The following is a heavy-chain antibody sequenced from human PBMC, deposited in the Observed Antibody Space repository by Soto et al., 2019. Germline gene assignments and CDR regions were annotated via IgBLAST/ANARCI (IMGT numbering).Heavy chain of an antibody. D-gene: IGHD4-4*01. Sequence: WSVGISCAASGFTFSTYAMSWVRRAPGKGLEWVSLISGSGGSTYYADSVKGRFTISRDNSKNTLYLHMNSLRAEDTAVYYCARGYFITTSLEPPW. J-gene: IGHJ5*02. CDR3: ARGYFITTSLEPP. CDR1: GFTFSTYA. V-gene: IGHV3-23*01. CDR2: ISGSGGST.